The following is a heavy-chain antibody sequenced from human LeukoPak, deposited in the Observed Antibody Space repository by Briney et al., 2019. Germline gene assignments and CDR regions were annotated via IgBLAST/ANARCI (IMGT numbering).Heavy chain of an antibody. D-gene: IGHD3-10*01. CDR2: ISGSSKTI. J-gene: IGHJ6*02. CDR1: GFTFSSYS. CDR3: ARAGYYGSGSYRNYYYGMDV. Sequence: PGGSLRLSCAASGFTFSSYSMNWVRQAPGKGLEWVSYISGSSKTIYYADSVKGRFTISRDNAKNSLYLQMNSLRAEDTAVYYCARAGYYGSGSYRNYYYGMDVWGQGTTVTVSS. V-gene: IGHV3-48*01.